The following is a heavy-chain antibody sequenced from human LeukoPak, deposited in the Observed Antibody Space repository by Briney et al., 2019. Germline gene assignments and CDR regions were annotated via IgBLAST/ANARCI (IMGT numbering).Heavy chain of an antibody. V-gene: IGHV1-18*01. Sequence: ASVKVSCKASGYTFTSYVINWVRQAPGQGLEWMGWINAYNGNTNYAQKLQGRVTMTTDTSTSTAYMELRSLRSDDTAVYYCARVRTVKRGYSFKYYFDYWGQGTLVTVSS. J-gene: IGHJ4*02. D-gene: IGHD5-18*01. CDR2: INAYNGNT. CDR3: ARVRTVKRGYSFKYYFDY. CDR1: GYTFTSYV.